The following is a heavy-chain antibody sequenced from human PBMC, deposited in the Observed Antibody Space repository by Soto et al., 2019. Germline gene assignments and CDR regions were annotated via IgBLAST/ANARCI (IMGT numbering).Heavy chain of an antibody. J-gene: IGHJ4*02. CDR2: TYYRSKWYS. V-gene: IGHV6-1*01. CDR1: GDSVSCYSVV. D-gene: IGHD2-8*01. CDR3: ARLMGNRGLDD. Sequence: QTLSLTCAISGDSVSCYSVVWNWIWQSPSGGLEWLGRTYYRSKWYSEYAISVQSRITVNADTSKNQVSLQLDSVTPDDTAVYYCARLMGNRGLDDWGQGTLITVTS.